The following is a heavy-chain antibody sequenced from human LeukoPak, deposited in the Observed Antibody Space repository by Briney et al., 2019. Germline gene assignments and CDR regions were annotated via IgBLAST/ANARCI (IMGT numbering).Heavy chain of an antibody. CDR1: GGSISSGSYY. Sequence: SETLSLTCTVSGGSISSGSYYWSWIRQPAGKGLEWIGRIYTSGTTSYNPSLKSRVTISADTSKNQFSLRLSSVTAADTAVYFCARGYWFYFDYWGQGSLVTVSS. D-gene: IGHD2-8*02. V-gene: IGHV4-61*02. J-gene: IGHJ4*02. CDR2: IYTSGTT. CDR3: ARGYWFYFDY.